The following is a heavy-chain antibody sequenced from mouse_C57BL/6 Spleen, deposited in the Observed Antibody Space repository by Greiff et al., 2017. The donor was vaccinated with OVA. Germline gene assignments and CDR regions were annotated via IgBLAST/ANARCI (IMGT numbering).Heavy chain of an antibody. CDR1: GYSITSGYY. Sequence: ESGPGLVKPSQSLSLTCSVTGYSITSGYYWNWIRQFPGNKLEWMGYISYDGSNNYNPSLKNRISITRDTSKNQFFLKLNSVTTEDTATYYCARDPAYYGSSYRYFDVWGTGTTVTVSS. CDR3: ARDPAYYGSSYRYFDV. J-gene: IGHJ1*03. D-gene: IGHD1-1*01. V-gene: IGHV3-6*01. CDR2: ISYDGSN.